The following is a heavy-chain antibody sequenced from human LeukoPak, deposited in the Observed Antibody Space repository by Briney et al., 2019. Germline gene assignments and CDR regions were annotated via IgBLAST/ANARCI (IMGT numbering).Heavy chain of an antibody. D-gene: IGHD6-13*01. Sequence: SETLSLTCTVSGGSISSYYWSWIRQPPGKGLEWIGYIYYSGSTNYNPSLKSRVTISVDTSKNQFSLKLSSVTAADTAVYYCARLTTGYCSRWYFDYWGQGTLVTVSS. CDR1: GGSISSYY. CDR3: ARLTTGYCSRWYFDY. J-gene: IGHJ4*02. CDR2: IYYSGST. V-gene: IGHV4-59*08.